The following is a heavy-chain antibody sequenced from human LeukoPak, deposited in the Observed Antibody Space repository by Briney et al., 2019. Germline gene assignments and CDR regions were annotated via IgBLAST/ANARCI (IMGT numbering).Heavy chain of an antibody. CDR1: GFTFRKHW. CDR3: ARDQRVTGRPDIDY. J-gene: IGHJ4*02. Sequence: GVSLRLSCAASGFTFRKHWMHWLRHTPGKALVWVSRISSDGSSTTYADSVKGRFTISRDNAKNTLYLQMNNLRAEDTAMYYCARDQRVTGRPDIDYWGQGTLVIVSS. V-gene: IGHV3-74*03. D-gene: IGHD6-6*01. CDR2: ISSDGSST.